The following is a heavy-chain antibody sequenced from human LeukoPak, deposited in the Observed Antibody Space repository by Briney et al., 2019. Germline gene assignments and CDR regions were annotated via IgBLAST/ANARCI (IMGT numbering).Heavy chain of an antibody. CDR1: GFTFDDYA. D-gene: IGHD5-18*01. J-gene: IGHJ4*02. Sequence: QTGGSLRLSCAASGFTFDDYAMHWVRQAPGKGLEWVSGISWNSGSIGYADSVKGRFTISRDNAKNSLYLQMNSLRAEDTALYYCAKVGGYSYGHLDCWGQGTLVTVSS. CDR2: ISWNSGSI. V-gene: IGHV3-9*01. CDR3: AKVGGYSYGHLDC.